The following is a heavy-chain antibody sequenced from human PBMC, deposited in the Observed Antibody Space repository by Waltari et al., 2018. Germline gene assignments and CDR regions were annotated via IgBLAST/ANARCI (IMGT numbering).Heavy chain of an antibody. J-gene: IGHJ4*02. CDR1: GGSFSGYY. D-gene: IGHD6-13*01. CDR3: ARGPGAAAVNFDY. Sequence: QVQLQQWGAGLLKPSETLSLTCAVYGGSFSGYYWSWIRQPPGKGLEWIGEVKHSGSTNYNPSLKSRVTISVDTSKNQFSLKLSSVTAADTAVYYCARGPGAAAVNFDYWGQGTLVTVSS. V-gene: IGHV4-34*01. CDR2: VKHSGST.